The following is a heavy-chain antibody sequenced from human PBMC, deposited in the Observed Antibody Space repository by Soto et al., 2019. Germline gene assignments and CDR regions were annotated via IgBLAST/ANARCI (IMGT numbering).Heavy chain of an antibody. D-gene: IGHD6-13*01. CDR3: AHSHAELYGSSWSYYYYYGMGV. J-gene: IGHJ6*02. Sequence: SGPTLVNPTQTLTLTCTFSGFSLSTSGVGVGWIRQPPGKALEWLALIYWNDDKRYSPSLKSRLTITKDTSKNQVVLTMTNMDPVDTATYYCAHSHAELYGSSWSYYYYYGMGVWGQGTTVTVS. CDR2: IYWNDDK. V-gene: IGHV2-5*01. CDR1: GFSLSTSGVG.